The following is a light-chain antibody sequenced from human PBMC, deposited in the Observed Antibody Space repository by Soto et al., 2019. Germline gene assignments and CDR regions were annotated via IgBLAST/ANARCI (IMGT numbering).Light chain of an antibody. CDR2: DAS. J-gene: IGKJ4*01. CDR1: QSSSGY. CDR3: QQRSR. Sequence: VLTQSPATLSFSPGDSATLSCRASQSSSGYLAWYQQKPGQAPRLLIYDASTRAPGIPARFSGSGSGTDYTLTITSLEPEDFAVYYCQQRSRFGGGTKVDIK. V-gene: IGKV3-11*01.